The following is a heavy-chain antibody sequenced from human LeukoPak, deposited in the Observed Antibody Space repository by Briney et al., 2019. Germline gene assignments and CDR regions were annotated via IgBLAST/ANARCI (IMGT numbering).Heavy chain of an antibody. V-gene: IGHV3-7*01. Sequence: GGSLRLSCEASGFGFSHYYMSWVRQAPGKGLEWLANIKYDGSYTYYLDSLKGRFTISRDNAKNSLYLQMSSLRAEDTAVYYCTRDEGATVATYRFDFWGQGTLVTVSS. D-gene: IGHD4-23*01. CDR1: GFGFSHYY. J-gene: IGHJ4*02. CDR2: IKYDGSYT. CDR3: TRDEGATVATYRFDF.